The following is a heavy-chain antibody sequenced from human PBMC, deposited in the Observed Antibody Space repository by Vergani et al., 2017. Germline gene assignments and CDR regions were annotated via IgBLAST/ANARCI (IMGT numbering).Heavy chain of an antibody. CDR2: MNPNSGKT. CDR3: VIVDIVATIIFYAFDI. J-gene: IGHJ3*02. D-gene: IGHD5-12*01. V-gene: IGHV1-8*01. Sequence: QVQLVQSGAEVKKPGASVKVSCKASGYTFTSYDISWVRQATGQGLEWMGWMNPNSGKTGYDQKFQGRVIMTKNTSISTAYMELSSLRSEDTAVYYCVIVDIVATIIFYAFDIWGQGTMVTVSS. CDR1: GYTFTSYD.